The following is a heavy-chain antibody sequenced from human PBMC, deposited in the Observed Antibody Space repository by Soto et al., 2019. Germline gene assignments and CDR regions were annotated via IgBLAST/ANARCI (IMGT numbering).Heavy chain of an antibody. CDR2: ISWNSGTI. V-gene: IGHV3-9*01. CDR1: GFGFDECA. J-gene: IGHJ6*02. Sequence: GGSLRLSCAASGFGFDECAMHWVRQAPGKGLEWVSGISWNSGTIGYADSVKGRFTISRDNAKNSLYLQMNSLRAEDTALYYCAKSTGGTANGMGVWGQGT. D-gene: IGHD2-8*02. CDR3: AKSTGGTANGMGV.